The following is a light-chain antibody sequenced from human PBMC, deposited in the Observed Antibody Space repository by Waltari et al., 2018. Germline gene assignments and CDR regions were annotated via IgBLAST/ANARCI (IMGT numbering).Light chain of an antibody. CDR3: SSYTSSSTYV. Sequence: QSALTQPASASGSPGQSITISCTGTSSDVGGYNYVSWYQQHPGKAPKLMSYEVSNRPSGVSNRIYGSKSGNTASLTISGLQAVDEADYYCSSYTSSSTYVFGTGTKVTVL. V-gene: IGLV2-14*01. J-gene: IGLJ1*01. CDR2: EVS. CDR1: SSDVGGYNY.